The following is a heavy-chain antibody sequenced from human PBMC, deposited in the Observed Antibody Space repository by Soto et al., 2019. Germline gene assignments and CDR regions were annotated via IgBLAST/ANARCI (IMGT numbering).Heavy chain of an antibody. Sequence: PGESLKISCKGSGYSFTSYWISWVRQMPGKGLEWMGRIDPSDSYTNYSPSFQGHVTISADKSINTAYLQWSSLKASDTAMYYCARQGGNWFDPWGQGTLVTVSS. CDR2: IDPSDSYT. CDR3: ARQGGNWFDP. CDR1: GYSFTSYW. V-gene: IGHV5-10-1*01. J-gene: IGHJ5*02.